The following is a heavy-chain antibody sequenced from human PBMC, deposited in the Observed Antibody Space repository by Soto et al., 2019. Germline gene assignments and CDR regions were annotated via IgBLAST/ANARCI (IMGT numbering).Heavy chain of an antibody. Sequence: EVQLVESGGDLVQPGGSLRLSCAASGFTFSDHYMDWVRQAPGKGLEWVGRTRNKANSYTTEYAASVKGRFTISRDDSKNSLYLQNNSLKTEDTAVYYCARGGIYCSGGSCYYYYGMDVWGQGTTVTVSS. CDR2: TRNKANSYTT. CDR1: GFTFSDHY. V-gene: IGHV3-72*01. J-gene: IGHJ6*02. D-gene: IGHD2-15*01. CDR3: ARGGIYCSGGSCYYYYGMDV.